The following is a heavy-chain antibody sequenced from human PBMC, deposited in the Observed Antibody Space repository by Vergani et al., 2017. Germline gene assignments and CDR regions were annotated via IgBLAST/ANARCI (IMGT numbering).Heavy chain of an antibody. V-gene: IGHV1-2*02. CDR3: AHSWNFGRRDWFDS. CDR2: ISPKTGDT. CDR1: ESTFSDYN. D-gene: IGHD1-26*01. J-gene: IGHJ5*01. Sequence: QVQLMQSGPVMKKPGGSMKVSCQASESTFSDYNIHWVRQAPGQDLQWMGWISPKTGDTYYLQRFQDRVTMTRDASTKTVYLKMTRLTSDDTAIYYCAHSWNFGRRDWFDSWGPGTLVTVSS.